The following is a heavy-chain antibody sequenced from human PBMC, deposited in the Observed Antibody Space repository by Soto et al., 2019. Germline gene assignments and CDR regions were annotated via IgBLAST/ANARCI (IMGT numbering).Heavy chain of an antibody. J-gene: IGHJ6*02. V-gene: IGHV3-30*18. CDR1: GFTFSSYG. D-gene: IGHD2-15*01. CDR3: AKDPTLVAATAYGMDV. Sequence: GGSLRLSCAASGFTFSSYGMHWVRQAPGKGLEWLAVISYDGSNKYYADSVKGRFTISRDNSKNTLYLQMNSLRAEDTAVYYCAKDPTLVAATAYGMDVWGQGTTVTVSS. CDR2: ISYDGSNK.